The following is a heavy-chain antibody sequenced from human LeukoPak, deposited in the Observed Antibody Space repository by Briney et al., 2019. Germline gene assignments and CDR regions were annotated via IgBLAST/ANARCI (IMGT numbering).Heavy chain of an antibody. J-gene: IGHJ4*02. D-gene: IGHD3-22*01. CDR3: ARATYYYDSSGYPDIKIPDY. V-gene: IGHV1-69*04. CDR2: IIPILGIA. CDR1: GGTFSSYA. Sequence: SVKVSCKASGGTFSSYAISWVRQAPGQGLEWMGRIIPILGIANYAQKFQGRVTITADESTSTAYMELSSLRSEDAAVYYCARATYYYDSSGYPDIKIPDYWGQGTLVTVSS.